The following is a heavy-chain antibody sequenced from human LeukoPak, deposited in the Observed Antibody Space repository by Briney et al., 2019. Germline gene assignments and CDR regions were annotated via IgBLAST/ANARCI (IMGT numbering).Heavy chain of an antibody. V-gene: IGHV4-39*01. CDR3: ARGSSIGLIDY. J-gene: IGHJ4*02. D-gene: IGHD2/OR15-2a*01. Sequence: SETLSLTCTVSGDSISTSNSYWGWIRQPPGKGLEWIGSIYYSGNTYYNASLKSRVTISVDTSKNQFSLKLTSVTAADTAVYYCARGSSIGLIDYWGQGTLVTVSS. CDR2: IYYSGNT. CDR1: GDSISTSNSY.